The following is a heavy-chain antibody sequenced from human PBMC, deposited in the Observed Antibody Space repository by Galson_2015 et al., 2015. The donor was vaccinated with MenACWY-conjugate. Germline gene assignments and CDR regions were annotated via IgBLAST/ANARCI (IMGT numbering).Heavy chain of an antibody. Sequence: SETLSLTCAVSGGSISSSNWWSWVRQPPGKGLEWIGEIYHSGSTSYNPSLKSRVSISVDKSKNQFSLKLSSVTAADTAVYYCARRGPGSDFWSGYYSFDYWGQGTLVTVSS. V-gene: IGHV4-4*02. CDR1: GGSISSSNW. D-gene: IGHD3-3*01. J-gene: IGHJ4*02. CDR3: ARRGPGSDFWSGYYSFDY. CDR2: IYHSGST.